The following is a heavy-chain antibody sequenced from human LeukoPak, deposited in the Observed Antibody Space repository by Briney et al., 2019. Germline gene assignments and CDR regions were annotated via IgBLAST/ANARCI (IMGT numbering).Heavy chain of an antibody. J-gene: IGHJ6*02. D-gene: IGHD3-3*01. CDR1: GYTFTSYG. Sequence: ASVKVSCKASGYTFTSYGISWVRQAPGQGLEWMGWISAYNGSTNYAQKLQGRVTMTTDTSTSTAYMELRSLRSDDTAVYYCARQTLLRSITIFGVVMGNYGMDVWGQGTTVTVSS. CDR3: ARQTLLRSITIFGVVMGNYGMDV. V-gene: IGHV1-18*01. CDR2: ISAYNGST.